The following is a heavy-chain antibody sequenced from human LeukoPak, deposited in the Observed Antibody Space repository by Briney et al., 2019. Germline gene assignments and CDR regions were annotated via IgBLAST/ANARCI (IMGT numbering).Heavy chain of an antibody. J-gene: IGHJ5*02. D-gene: IGHD1-1*01. CDR1: GGSISSYY. Sequence: SETLSLTCTVSGGSISSYYWSWIRQPPGKGLEWIGYIYYSGSTNYSPSLKSRVTISVDTSKNQFSLKLSSVTAADTAVYYCATGRLEKGFDPWGQGTLVTVSS. V-gene: IGHV4-59*01. CDR3: ATGRLEKGFDP. CDR2: IYYSGST.